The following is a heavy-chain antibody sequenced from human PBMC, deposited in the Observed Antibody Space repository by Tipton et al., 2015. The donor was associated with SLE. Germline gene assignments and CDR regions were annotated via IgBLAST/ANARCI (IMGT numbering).Heavy chain of an antibody. Sequence: TLSLTCTVSGGSISSSIYYWGWIRQPPGKGLEWIGSIYYSGSTYYNPSLKSRVTISVDTSKNQFSLKLSSVTAADTAVYYCAREVLSWFGDGYGMDVWGQGTTVTVSS. V-gene: IGHV4-39*07. CDR3: AREVLSWFGDGYGMDV. CDR1: GGSISSSIYY. J-gene: IGHJ6*02. D-gene: IGHD3-10*01. CDR2: IYYSGST.